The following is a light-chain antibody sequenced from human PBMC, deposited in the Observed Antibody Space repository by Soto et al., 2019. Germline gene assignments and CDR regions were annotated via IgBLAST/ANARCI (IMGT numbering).Light chain of an antibody. V-gene: IGKV3-15*01. CDR3: QQYNNWPPWT. J-gene: IGKJ1*01. CDR2: GAS. Sequence: MSQSPAPGSACVGTKATLSCRASQIVGSNLAWYQQKPGQAPRLLIYGASTRATGIPARFSGSGSGTEFTLTISSLQSEDFAVYYCQQYNNWPPWTFGQGTKVDIK. CDR1: QIVGSN.